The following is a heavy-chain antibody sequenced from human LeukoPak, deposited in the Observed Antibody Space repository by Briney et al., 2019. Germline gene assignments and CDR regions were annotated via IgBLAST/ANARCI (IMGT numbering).Heavy chain of an antibody. CDR1: GFTFSGYA. CDR3: AREVGSEWFGELSTSRDY. J-gene: IGHJ4*02. CDR2: ISDSGGST. V-gene: IGHV3-23*01. Sequence: PGGSLRLSCAASGFTFSGYAMSWVRQAPGKGLEWVSAISDSGGSTYYADSVKGRFTISRDNAKNSLYLQMNSLRAEDTAVYYCAREVGSEWFGELSTSRDYWGQGTLVTVSS. D-gene: IGHD3-10*01.